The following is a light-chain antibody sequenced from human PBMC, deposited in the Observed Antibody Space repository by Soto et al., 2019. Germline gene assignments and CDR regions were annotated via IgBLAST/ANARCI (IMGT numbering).Light chain of an antibody. CDR2: DAS. CDR1: QSVSSY. V-gene: IGKV3-11*01. Sequence: EIVLTQSPATLSLSPGERATLSCRASQSVSSYLLWYQQKPGQAPRLLIYDASNRATGIPARFSGSGSGTDFTLTINSLEPEDFAVYYCQQRSNWPITFGQGTRLEIK. CDR3: QQRSNWPIT. J-gene: IGKJ5*01.